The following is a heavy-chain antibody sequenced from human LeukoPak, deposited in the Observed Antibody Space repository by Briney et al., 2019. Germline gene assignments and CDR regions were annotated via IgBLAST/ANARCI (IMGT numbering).Heavy chain of an antibody. CDR1: GFPFGSYT. CDR2: ISGSGSNT. V-gene: IGHV3-23*01. D-gene: IGHD6-13*01. J-gene: IGHJ1*01. CDR3: AKRIATAGSQYFLH. Sequence: PGGSLRLSCAASGFPFGSYTMSWVRQAPGKGLEWVSTISGSGSNTYYADSVKGRFTISRDNSKNTLYLQANSLRAEGTAVYYCAKRIATAGSQYFLHWGQGALVTVSS.